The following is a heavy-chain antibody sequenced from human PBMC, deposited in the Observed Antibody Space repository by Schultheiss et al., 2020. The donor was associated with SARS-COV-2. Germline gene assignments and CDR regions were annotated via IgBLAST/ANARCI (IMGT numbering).Heavy chain of an antibody. V-gene: IGHV4-59*12. Sequence: SETLSLTCTVSGGSISSYYWSWIRQPPGKGLEWIGYIYYSGSTNYNPSLKSRVTISVDTSKNQFSLKLSSVTAADTAVYYCAREDFWSGNHNWFDPWGQGTLVTVSS. CDR3: AREDFWSGNHNWFDP. CDR2: IYYSGST. D-gene: IGHD3-3*01. CDR1: GGSISSYY. J-gene: IGHJ5*02.